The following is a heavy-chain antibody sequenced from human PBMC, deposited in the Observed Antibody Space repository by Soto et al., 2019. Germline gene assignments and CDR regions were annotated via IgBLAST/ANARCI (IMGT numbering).Heavy chain of an antibody. Sequence: GGSLRLSCEASGFTFNIFGMHWVRQAPGKGLEWVAMIWHDGTNKYYVDSVKGRFTISRDNAKNTLYLQMNNLRAEDTAVYYCARASWIQTSHWGQGTLVTVSS. D-gene: IGHD5-18*01. CDR2: IWHDGTNK. CDR1: GFTFNIFG. CDR3: ARASWIQTSH. V-gene: IGHV3-33*01. J-gene: IGHJ4*02.